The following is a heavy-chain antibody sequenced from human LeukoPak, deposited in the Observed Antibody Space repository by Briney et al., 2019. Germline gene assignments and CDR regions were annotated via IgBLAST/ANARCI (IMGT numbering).Heavy chain of an antibody. Sequence: GASVKVSCKASGFTFTSSAMQWVRQARGQRLEWIGWIVVGSGNTNYAQKFQERVTITRDMSTSTAYMELSSLRSEDTAVYYCAAGPYVWGSYRPPDYWGQGTLVTVSS. CDR3: AAGPYVWGSYRPPDY. CDR2: IVVGSGNT. CDR1: GFTFTSSA. D-gene: IGHD3-16*02. J-gene: IGHJ4*02. V-gene: IGHV1-58*02.